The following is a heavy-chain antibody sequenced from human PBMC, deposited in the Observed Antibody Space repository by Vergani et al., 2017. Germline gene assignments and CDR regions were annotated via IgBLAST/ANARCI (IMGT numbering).Heavy chain of an antibody. V-gene: IGHV1-46*03. D-gene: IGHD3-9*01. CDR3: ARGDYGILTGYRY. Sequence: QVQVVQSGAKVKKSGASVKVSCKTSGYPFSNYYMHWVRQAPGQGLEWMGILNPSGGHTNYAQKFQGRVTMTRDTSTSTVYMELSSLRSEDTAIYYCARGDYGILTGYRYWGQGTLVTVSA. CDR1: GYPFSNYY. J-gene: IGHJ4*02. CDR2: LNPSGGHT.